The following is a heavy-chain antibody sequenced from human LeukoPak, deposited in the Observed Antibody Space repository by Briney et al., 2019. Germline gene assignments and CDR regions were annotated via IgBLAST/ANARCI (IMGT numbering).Heavy chain of an antibody. CDR3: ARVPLRGYSYGLGRYEHRPSDY. J-gene: IGHJ4*02. V-gene: IGHV1-2*02. D-gene: IGHD5-18*01. CDR1: GYTFTGYY. CDR2: INPNSGGT. Sequence: GASVKVSCKASGYTFTGYYMHWVRQAPGQGLEWMGWINPNSGGTNYAQKLQGRVTMTTDTSTSTAYMELRSLRSDDTAVCYCARVPLRGYSYGLGRYEHRPSDYWGQGTLVTVSS.